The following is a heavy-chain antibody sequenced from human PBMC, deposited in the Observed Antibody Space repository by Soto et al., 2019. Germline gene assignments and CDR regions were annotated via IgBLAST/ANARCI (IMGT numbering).Heavy chain of an antibody. D-gene: IGHD3-3*01. CDR3: ARAPPAEWLLWEGAFDI. Sequence: GGSLRLSCAASGFTFSSYAMHWVRQAPGKGLEYVSAISSNGGSTYYPNSVKGRFTISRDNSKNTLYLQMGSLRAEDMAVYYCARAPPAEWLLWEGAFDIWGQGTMVTVSS. J-gene: IGHJ3*02. CDR1: GFTFSSYA. CDR2: ISSNGGST. V-gene: IGHV3-64*01.